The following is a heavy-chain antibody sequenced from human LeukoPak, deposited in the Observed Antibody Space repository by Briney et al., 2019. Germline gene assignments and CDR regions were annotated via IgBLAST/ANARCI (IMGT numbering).Heavy chain of an antibody. V-gene: IGHV3-30*02. D-gene: IGHD3-3*01. CDR1: GFTFSTYS. Sequence: GGSLRLSCAAAGFTFSTYSMHWVRQAPGKGLEWVAVIRNDGNEEYYVDSVKGRFTISRDNSKKTLYLQMNDLRVEDTAVYYCAKENYDFWSGYSNWFDSWGRGTLVTVSS. CDR2: IRNDGNEE. CDR3: AKENYDFWSGYSNWFDS. J-gene: IGHJ5*01.